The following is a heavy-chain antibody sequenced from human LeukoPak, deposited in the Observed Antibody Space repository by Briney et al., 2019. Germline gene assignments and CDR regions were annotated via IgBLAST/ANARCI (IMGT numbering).Heavy chain of an antibody. Sequence: GGSLRLSCAASGFNFRTKWMSWVRQPPGKGVEWVANLNEDGSEKYYMDSLKGRFTITRDNAENSLYVHMNSLRAEDTAVYYCARGGAGYYFDSWGQGTLLTVSS. CDR3: ARGGAGYYFDS. V-gene: IGHV3-7*01. CDR1: GFNFRTKW. CDR2: LNEDGSEK. J-gene: IGHJ4*02. D-gene: IGHD6-19*01.